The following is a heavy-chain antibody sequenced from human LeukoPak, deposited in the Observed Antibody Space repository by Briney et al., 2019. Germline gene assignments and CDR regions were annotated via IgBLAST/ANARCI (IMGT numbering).Heavy chain of an antibody. CDR3: ARLEGYCSSTSCYAESRVDF. V-gene: IGHV1-2*02. Sequence: ASVKVSCKASGYTFTGYYMHWVRQAPGQGLEWMVWINPNSGGTNYAQKSQGRVTMTRDTSTSTAYMELSRLRSDDTAVYYCARLEGYCSSTSCYAESRVDFWGQGTLVTVSS. D-gene: IGHD2-2*01. CDR1: GYTFTGYY. CDR2: INPNSGGT. J-gene: IGHJ4*02.